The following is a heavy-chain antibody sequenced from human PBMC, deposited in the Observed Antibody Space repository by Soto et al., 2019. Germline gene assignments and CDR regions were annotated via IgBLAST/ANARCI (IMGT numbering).Heavy chain of an antibody. D-gene: IGHD3-3*01. CDR1: GCTFSSYA. CDR2: IIPIFGTA. CDR3: ARDRYYDFWSGYYTNYYYGMDV. J-gene: IGHJ6*02. V-gene: IGHV1-69*06. Sequence: SVKVSCKAPGCTFSSYAISWVRQAPGQVLEWMGGIIPIFGTANYAQKFQGRVTITADKSTSTAYMELSSLRSEDTAVYYCARDRYYDFWSGYYTNYYYGMDVWGQGTTVTVSS.